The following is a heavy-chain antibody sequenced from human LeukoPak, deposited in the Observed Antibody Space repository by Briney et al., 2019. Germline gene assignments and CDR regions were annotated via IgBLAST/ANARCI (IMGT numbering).Heavy chain of an antibody. CDR3: TTDKDYGSSWYGGEVGDAFDI. CDR1: GFTFSNAW. Sequence: KPGGSLRLSCAASGFTFSNAWMSWVRQAPGKGLEWVGRIKSKTDGGTTDYAAPVKGRFTISRDDSKNTLYLQMNSLKTEDTAVYYCTTDKDYGSSWYGGEVGDAFDIWGQGTMVTVSS. CDR2: IKSKTDGGTT. V-gene: IGHV3-15*01. J-gene: IGHJ3*02. D-gene: IGHD6-13*01.